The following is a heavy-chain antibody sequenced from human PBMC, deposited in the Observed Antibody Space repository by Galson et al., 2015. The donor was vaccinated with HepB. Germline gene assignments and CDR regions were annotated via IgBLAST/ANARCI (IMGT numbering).Heavy chain of an antibody. CDR1: GYTLTELS. Sequence: SVKVSCKVSGYTLTELSMHWVRQAPGKGLEWMGGFDPEDGETIYAQKLQGRVTMTEDTSTDTAYMELSSLRSEDTAVYYCATDRRATAAGKVFGVYYYYYGMDVWGQGTTVTVSS. CDR3: ATDRRATAAGKVFGVYYYYYGMDV. V-gene: IGHV1-24*01. J-gene: IGHJ6*02. CDR2: FDPEDGET. D-gene: IGHD6-13*01.